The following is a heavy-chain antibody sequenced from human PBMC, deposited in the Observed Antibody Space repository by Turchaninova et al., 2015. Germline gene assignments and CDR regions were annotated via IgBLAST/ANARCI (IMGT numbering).Heavy chain of an antibody. CDR3: VRGWDGTKLDP. J-gene: IGHJ5*02. CDR2: ITSVAGKT. V-gene: IGHV1-18*01. CDR1: GYSFITYG. D-gene: IGHD1-26*01. Sequence: VQLVQSGGEVKKPGASMKVSCQASGYSFITYGISWVRQSPGPGLEGRGWITSVAGKTNHAPKFPDRVRMTAYTSRNTSDMAFGSLRNDDTAVYYCVRGWDGTKLDPWGQGTLVNVSS.